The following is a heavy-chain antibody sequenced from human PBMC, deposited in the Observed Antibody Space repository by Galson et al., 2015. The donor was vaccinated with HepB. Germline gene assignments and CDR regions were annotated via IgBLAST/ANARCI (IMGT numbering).Heavy chain of an antibody. J-gene: IGHJ3*02. CDR3: ARTNWGRRLDASDI. V-gene: IGHV1-46*03. CDR1: GYTFTSYY. D-gene: IGHD7-27*01. CDR2: INPSGGST. Sequence: SVKVSCKASGYTFTSYYMHWVRQAPGQGLEWMGNINPSGGSTSYAQNFQGRVTMTRDTSTSTVYMELSSLRSDDTAVYYCARTNWGRRLDASDIWGQGTMVTVSS.